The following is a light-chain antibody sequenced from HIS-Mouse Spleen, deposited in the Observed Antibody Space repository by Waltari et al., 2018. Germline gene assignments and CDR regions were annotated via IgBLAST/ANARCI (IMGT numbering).Light chain of an antibody. CDR1: SSNIGSNY. Sequence: QSVLTQPPSASGTPGQRVTISFSGSSSNIGSNYVYWYQQLPGTAPKLLIYRNNRRPSGVPDRFAGSKAGTSASLAISALRSEDEADYYCAAWDDSLSGVVFGGGTKLTVL. J-gene: IGLJ2*01. V-gene: IGLV1-47*01. CDR2: RNN. CDR3: AAWDDSLSGVV.